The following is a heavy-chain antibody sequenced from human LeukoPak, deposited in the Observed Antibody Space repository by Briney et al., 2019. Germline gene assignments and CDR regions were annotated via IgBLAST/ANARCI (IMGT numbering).Heavy chain of an antibody. CDR1: GFTFSSYS. CDR3: AKDLLGYCSSTSCYGGNPNAFDI. V-gene: IGHV3-23*01. D-gene: IGHD2-2*01. J-gene: IGHJ3*02. Sequence: RTGGSLRLSCAASGFTFSSYSMNWVRQAPGKGLEWVSAISGSGGSTYYADPVKGRFTISRDNSKNTLYLQMNSLRAEDTAVYYCAKDLLGYCSSTSCYGGNPNAFDIWGQGTMVTVSS. CDR2: ISGSGGST.